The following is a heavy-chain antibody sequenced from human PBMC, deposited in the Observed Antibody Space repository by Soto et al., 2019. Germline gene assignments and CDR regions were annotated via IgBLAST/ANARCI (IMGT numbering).Heavy chain of an antibody. CDR1: GYTFTDYW. CDR3: ATYSGNYERYGVYYGMDV. CDR2: IYPGDSDT. Sequence: GESLKISCKGSGYTFTDYWIGRVRQLPGKGLEWMGIIYPGDSDTRYSPSFQGHVTITVDKSTSTAYLQWNTLKASDTAVYYCATYSGNYERYGVYYGMDVWGQGTTVTVSS. D-gene: IGHD1-26*01. J-gene: IGHJ6*02. V-gene: IGHV5-51*01.